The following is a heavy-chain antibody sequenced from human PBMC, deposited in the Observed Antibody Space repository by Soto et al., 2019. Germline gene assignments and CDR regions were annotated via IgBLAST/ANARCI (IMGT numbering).Heavy chain of an antibody. CDR3: ARYVLLWLPPYYYGMDG. D-gene: IGHD3-10*01. J-gene: IGHJ6*02. V-gene: IGHV4-34*01. CDR1: GGSFSGYY. CDR2: INHSGSS. Sequence: SETLSLTCAVYGGSFSGYYWSWIRQPPGKGLEWIGEINHSGSSNYNPCIESPVNISVDTSKIHFSLKLSSVTAADTAVYYCARYVLLWLPPYYYGMDGWGQGTTVTVSS.